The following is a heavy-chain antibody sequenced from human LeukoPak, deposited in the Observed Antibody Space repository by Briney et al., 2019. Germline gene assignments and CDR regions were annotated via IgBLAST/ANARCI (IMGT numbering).Heavy chain of an antibody. CDR3: ARSPRSSSWYLQY. CDR1: GYSISSGYY. D-gene: IGHD6-13*01. CDR2: IYHSGST. V-gene: IGHV4-38-2*02. J-gene: IGHJ4*02. Sequence: PSETLSLTCTVSGYSISSGYYWGWIRQPPGKGLEWIGSIYHSGSTYYNPSLKSRVTISVDTSKNQFSLKLSSVTAADTAVYYCARSPRSSSWYLQYWGQGTLVTVSS.